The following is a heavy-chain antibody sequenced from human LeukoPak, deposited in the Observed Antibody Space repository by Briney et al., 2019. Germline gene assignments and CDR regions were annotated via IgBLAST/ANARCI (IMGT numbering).Heavy chain of an antibody. CDR1: GGTFSSYA. CDR2: IIPILGIA. J-gene: IGHJ4*02. Sequence: SVQVSCKASGGTFSSYAISWVRQAPGQGLEWMGRIIPILGIANYAQKFQGRVTITADKSTSTAYMELSSLRSEDTAVYYCARESFTYYYDSSGYYPPDYWGQGTLVTVSS. V-gene: IGHV1-69*04. D-gene: IGHD3-22*01. CDR3: ARESFTYYYDSSGYYPPDY.